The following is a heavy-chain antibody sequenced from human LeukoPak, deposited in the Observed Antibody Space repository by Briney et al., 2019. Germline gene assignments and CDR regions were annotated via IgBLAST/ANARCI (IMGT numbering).Heavy chain of an antibody. J-gene: IGHJ5*02. V-gene: IGHV1-3*01. CDR1: GYTFTSYA. Sequence: ASVKVSCKASGYTFTSYAMHWVRQAPGQRLEWMGWINAGNGNTKYSQKFQGRVTITRDTSASTAYMELSSLRSEDTAVYYCARGGRVWSTSCCWFDPWGQGTLVTVSS. CDR3: ARGGRVWSTSCCWFDP. CDR2: INAGNGNT. D-gene: IGHD2-2*01.